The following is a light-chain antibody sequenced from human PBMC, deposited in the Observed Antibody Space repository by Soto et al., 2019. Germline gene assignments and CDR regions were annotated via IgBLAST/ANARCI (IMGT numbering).Light chain of an antibody. CDR1: QSVSSK. J-gene: IGKJ5*01. CDR3: QQYNNWPPIT. Sequence: EIVMTQSPATLSVFPGERATLSCRASQSVSSKLAWYQQKPGQAPRLLIHGVSTRATVVPARFSGSGSGTEFTRTITSLQSEDSAVYYCQQYNNWPPITFGQGTRLEIK. CDR2: GVS. V-gene: IGKV3D-15*01.